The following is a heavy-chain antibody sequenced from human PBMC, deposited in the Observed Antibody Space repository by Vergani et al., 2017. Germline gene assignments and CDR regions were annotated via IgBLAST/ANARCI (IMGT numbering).Heavy chain of an antibody. CDR1: GFTFSSYA. Sequence: EVQMLESGGGLVQPGGSLRLSCAASGFTFSSYAMSWVRQAPGKGREWVSAISGSGGSTYYADSVKGRFTISRDNSKNTLYLQMNSLRAEDTAVYYCAKDGKVGMTPTGYWGQGTLVTVSS. CDR3: AKDGKVGMTPTGY. D-gene: IGHD2-21*02. CDR2: ISGSGGST. J-gene: IGHJ4*02. V-gene: IGHV3-23*01.